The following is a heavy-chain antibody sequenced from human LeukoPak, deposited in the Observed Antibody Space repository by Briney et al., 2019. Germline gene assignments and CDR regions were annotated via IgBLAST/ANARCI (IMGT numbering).Heavy chain of an antibody. J-gene: IGHJ4*02. CDR1: GGSISSSSHY. V-gene: IGHV4-39*07. Sequence: SETLSLTCTVSGGSISSSSHYWGWIRQPPGKGLEWIGSIYYSGSTYYNSSLKSRVTISVDTSKNQFSLKLSSVTAADTAVYYCARAGSSGWGDFDYWGQGTLVTVSS. CDR2: IYYSGST. D-gene: IGHD6-19*01. CDR3: ARAGSSGWGDFDY.